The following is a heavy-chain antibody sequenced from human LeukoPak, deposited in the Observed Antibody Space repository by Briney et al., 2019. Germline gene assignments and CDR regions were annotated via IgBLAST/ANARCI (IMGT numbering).Heavy chain of an antibody. V-gene: IGHV1-69*05. CDR2: IIPIFGTA. Sequence: SVKVSCKASGGTFFNYGVTWVRQAPGQGLEWMGGIIPIFGTANYAQKFQGRVTITTDESTSTAYMELSSLRSEDTAVYYCARAVRDGYKPYNWFDPWGQGTLVTVSS. CDR1: GGTFFNYG. D-gene: IGHD5-24*01. J-gene: IGHJ5*02. CDR3: ARAVRDGYKPYNWFDP.